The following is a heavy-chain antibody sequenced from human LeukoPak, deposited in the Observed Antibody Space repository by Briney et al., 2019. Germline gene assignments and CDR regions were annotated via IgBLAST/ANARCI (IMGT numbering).Heavy chain of an antibody. Sequence: GGSLRLSCAASGFTFSSYEMNWVRQAPGKGLEWVSYISSSGSTIYYADSVKGRFTISRDNAKNSLYLQMNSLRAEDTAVYYCARGLYSGSPCWGQGTLVTVSS. D-gene: IGHD1-26*01. CDR1: GFTFSSYE. V-gene: IGHV3-48*03. J-gene: IGHJ4*02. CDR3: ARGLYSGSPC. CDR2: ISSSGSTI.